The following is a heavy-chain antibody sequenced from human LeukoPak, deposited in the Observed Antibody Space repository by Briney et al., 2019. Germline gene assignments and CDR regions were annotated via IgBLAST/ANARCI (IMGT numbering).Heavy chain of an antibody. CDR3: AKSAGYSSSWYLDY. V-gene: IGHV3-23*01. CDR2: VSGSGGST. CDR1: GFTFSSYA. D-gene: IGHD6-13*01. J-gene: IGHJ4*02. Sequence: GGSLRLSCAASGFTFSSYAMNWIRQAPGKGLEWVSVVSGSGGSTSYADSVKGRFTISRDNSKNTLYLQMNSLRAEDTAVYYCAKSAGYSSSWYLDYWGQGTLVTVSS.